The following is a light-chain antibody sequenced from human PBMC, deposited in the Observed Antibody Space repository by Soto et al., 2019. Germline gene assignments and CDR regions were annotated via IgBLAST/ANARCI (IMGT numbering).Light chain of an antibody. J-gene: IGLJ2*01. Sequence: QSVLTQPPSVSGAPGQRVTISCTGSSSNIGAGYDVHWYQQLPGTAPKLLIYGNSNRPSVVPDRFSGSKSGTSASLAITGLQAEDEADYYCQSYDSSLSGLNVVFGGGTKLTVL. CDR1: SSNIGAGYD. V-gene: IGLV1-40*01. CDR2: GNS. CDR3: QSYDSSLSGLNVV.